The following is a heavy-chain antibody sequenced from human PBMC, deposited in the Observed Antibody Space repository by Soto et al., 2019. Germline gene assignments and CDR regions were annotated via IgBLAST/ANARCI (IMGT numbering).Heavy chain of an antibody. J-gene: IGHJ6*02. D-gene: IGHD3-3*01. CDR3: ASEFWSGYDTRYCYYGMDV. V-gene: IGHV1-69*12. Sequence: QVQLVQSGAEVKKPGSSVKVSCKASGGTFSSYAISWVRQAPGQGLEWMGGIIPIFGTANYAQKFQGRVTITADEATSTAYMELSSLRSEDTAVYYCASEFWSGYDTRYCYYGMDVWGQGTTVTVSS. CDR2: IIPIFGTA. CDR1: GGTFSSYA.